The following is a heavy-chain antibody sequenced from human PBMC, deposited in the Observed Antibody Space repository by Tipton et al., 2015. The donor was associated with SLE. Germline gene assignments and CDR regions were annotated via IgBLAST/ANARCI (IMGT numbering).Heavy chain of an antibody. CDR1: GFTFSSYP. J-gene: IGHJ6*02. CDR2: ILYDESNQ. CDR3: ARVLGSYYGMDV. V-gene: IGHV3-30*04. Sequence: SLRLSCAASGFTFSSYPMHWVRQAPGKGLEWVAVILYDESNQYYADSVKGRFTISRDNSKNTLYLQMNSLRAEDTAVYYCARVLGSYYGMDVWGQGTTVTVSS.